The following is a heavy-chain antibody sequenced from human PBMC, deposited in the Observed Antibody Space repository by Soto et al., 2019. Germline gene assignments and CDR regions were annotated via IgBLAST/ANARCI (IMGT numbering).Heavy chain of an antibody. V-gene: IGHV1-2*02. CDR1: GYTFTDYY. CDR2: INPNSGGT. J-gene: IGHJ4*02. D-gene: IGHD3-22*01. Sequence: ASVKVSCKASGYTFTDYYVHWVRQAPGQGLEWMGWINPNSGGTKSAQRFQGRVTMTRDTSISTAYMELSRLRSDDTAVYYCARRKGDYYDSSGYHYYFDYWGQGTLVTVSS. CDR3: ARRKGDYYDSSGYHYYFDY.